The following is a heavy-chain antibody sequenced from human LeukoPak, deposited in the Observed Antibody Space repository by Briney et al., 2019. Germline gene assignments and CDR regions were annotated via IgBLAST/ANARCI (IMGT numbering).Heavy chain of an antibody. D-gene: IGHD2-2*01. J-gene: IGHJ4*02. Sequence: PGGSLRLSCAASGFTFSSYEMNWVRQAPGKWLEWVSYISSSGSTIYYADSVKGRFTISRDNAKNSLYLQMNSLRAEDTAVYYCARDPKGYCSSTSCYGAFDYWGQGTLVTVSS. CDR1: GFTFSSYE. CDR3: ARDPKGYCSSTSCYGAFDY. CDR2: ISSSGSTI. V-gene: IGHV3-48*03.